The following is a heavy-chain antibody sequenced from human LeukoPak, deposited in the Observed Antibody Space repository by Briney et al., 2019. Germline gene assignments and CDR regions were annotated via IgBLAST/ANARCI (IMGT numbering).Heavy chain of an antibody. V-gene: IGHV1-8*01. Sequence: GASVKVSCKASGYTFTSYDINWVRQATGQGLEWMGWMNPNSGNTGYAQKFQGRVTMTRNTSISTAYMELSSLRSEDTAVYYCARSQRGLKILRYFDWLPQRAYYFDYWGQGTLVTVSS. D-gene: IGHD3-9*01. CDR2: MNPNSGNT. CDR1: GYTFTSYD. CDR3: ARSQRGLKILRYFDWLPQRAYYFDY. J-gene: IGHJ4*02.